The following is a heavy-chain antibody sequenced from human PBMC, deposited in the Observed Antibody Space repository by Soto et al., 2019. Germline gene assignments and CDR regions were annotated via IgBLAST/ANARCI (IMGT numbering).Heavy chain of an antibody. CDR1: GFTFSSYA. J-gene: IGHJ2*01. CDR3: AKDVGDSEGYFDL. D-gene: IGHD4-17*01. V-gene: IGHV3-23*01. CDR2: ISGSGGST. Sequence: EVQLLESGGGLVQPGGSLRLSCAASGFTFSSYAMSWVRQAPGKGLEWVSAISGSGGSTYYADSVKGRFTISRDNSKNTLYLQLNRLRAEDTAGYYCAKDVGDSEGYFDLWGRGTLVTVSS.